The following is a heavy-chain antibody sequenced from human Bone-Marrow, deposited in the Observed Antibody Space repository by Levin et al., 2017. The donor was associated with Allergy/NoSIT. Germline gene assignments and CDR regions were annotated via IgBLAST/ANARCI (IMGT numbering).Heavy chain of an antibody. CDR2: IKQDGSEK. J-gene: IGHJ4*02. D-gene: IGHD2-2*01. CDR1: GFTFSSYW. CDR3: ARDGGVWDIVVVPAAYFDS. V-gene: IGHV3-7*04. Sequence: GGSLRLSCAASGFTFSSYWMSWVRQAPGKGLEWVANIKQDGSEKYYVDSVKGRFTISRDNAKNSLYLQMNSLRAEDTAVYYCARDGGVWDIVVVPAAYFDSWGQGTLVTVSS.